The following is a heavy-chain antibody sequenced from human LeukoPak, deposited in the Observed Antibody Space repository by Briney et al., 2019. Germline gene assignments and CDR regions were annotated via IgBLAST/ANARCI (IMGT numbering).Heavy chain of an antibody. V-gene: IGHV3-13*01. CDR2: IGTAGDT. CDR3: ARGSGAVVVPAAIHHHDAFDI. Sequence: GGSLRLSCAASGFTFSSYDMHWVRQATGKGLEWVSAIGTAGDTYYPSSVKGRFTISRENAKNSLYLQMNSLRAGDTAVYYCARGSGAVVVPAAIHHHDAFDIWGQGTMVTVSS. CDR1: GFTFSSYD. D-gene: IGHD2-2*02. J-gene: IGHJ3*02.